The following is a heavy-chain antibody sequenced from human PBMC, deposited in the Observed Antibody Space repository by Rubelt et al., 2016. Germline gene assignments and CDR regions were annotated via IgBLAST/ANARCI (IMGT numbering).Heavy chain of an antibody. V-gene: IGHV3-23*04. J-gene: IGHJ1*01. CDR3: GGWPIIATASTYEY. D-gene: IGHD2-21*02. CDR2: IDYNSAGT. Sequence: EVQLVESGGGLVKPGGSLRISCAASGFTFSDAWMNWVRQVPGKGLEWVSSIDYNSAGTYYADSVRGRFAVSRDNAKNTLYLQMSSLGADDTAVYYCGGWPIIATASTYEYWGQGTLVTVSS. CDR1: GFTFSDAW.